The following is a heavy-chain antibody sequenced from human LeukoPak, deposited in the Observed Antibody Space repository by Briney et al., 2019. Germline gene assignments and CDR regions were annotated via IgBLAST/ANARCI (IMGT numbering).Heavy chain of an antibody. V-gene: IGHV4-4*07. CDR3: AREPVFLEWLSHFDY. J-gene: IGHJ4*02. D-gene: IGHD3-3*01. Sequence: SETLSLTCTVSGGSISSYYWSWIRQPAGKGLEWIGRIYTSGSTNYNPSLKSRVTMSVDTSKNQFSLKLSSVTAADTAVYYCAREPVFLEWLSHFDYWGQGTLVTVSS. CDR2: IYTSGST. CDR1: GGSISSYY.